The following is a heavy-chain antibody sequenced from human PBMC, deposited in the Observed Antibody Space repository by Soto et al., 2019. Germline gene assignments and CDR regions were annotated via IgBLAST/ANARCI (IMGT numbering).Heavy chain of an antibody. D-gene: IGHD5-18*01. Sequence: GGSLRLSCAASGLTFGDYAMHWVRQVPGRGLEWVSGVSWTNISFGYANSVKGRFTISRDNAKNSLYLQMNSLRREDTAFYYCAKDRNTAMVTGDFDYWGHGTLVTVSS. CDR3: AKDRNTAMVTGDFDY. CDR1: GLTFGDYA. V-gene: IGHV3-9*01. CDR2: VSWTNISF. J-gene: IGHJ4*01.